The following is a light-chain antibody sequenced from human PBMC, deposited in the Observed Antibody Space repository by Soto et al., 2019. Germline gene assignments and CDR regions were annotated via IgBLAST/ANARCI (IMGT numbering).Light chain of an antibody. CDR1: QSVSSK. CDR3: QQYNSWLWT. CDR2: GAS. V-gene: IGKV3-15*01. Sequence: EIVMTQSPATLSVSPGERATLSCRASQSVSSKLAWYQQKPGQAPRLLIYGASTRATGIPARFSGSGSGTEITLIISSLQSEDSAVYYCQQYNSWLWTFGQGTKVDIK. J-gene: IGKJ1*01.